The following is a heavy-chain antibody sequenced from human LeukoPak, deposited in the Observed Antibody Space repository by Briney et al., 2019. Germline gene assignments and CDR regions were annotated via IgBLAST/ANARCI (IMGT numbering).Heavy chain of an antibody. J-gene: IGHJ4*02. CDR3: AKDRGNYYFDY. CDR1: GFTFSSYA. D-gene: IGHD4-23*01. CDR2: LSSSGGGT. Sequence: GGSLRLSCAASGFTFSSYAMHWVRQAPGKGLEWVSALSSSGGGTYYADSVKGRFTVSSDNSKNTLYLQMSSLRAEDTAVYYCAKDRGNYYFDYWGQGSLVIVSS. V-gene: IGHV3-23*01.